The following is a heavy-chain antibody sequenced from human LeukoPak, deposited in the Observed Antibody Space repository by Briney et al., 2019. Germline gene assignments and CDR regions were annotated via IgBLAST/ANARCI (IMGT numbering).Heavy chain of an antibody. Sequence: GGSLRLSCAASGFTFSSYGMHWVRQAPGKGLEWVAFIRYDGSNKYYADSVKGRFTISRDNSKNTLYLQMNSLRAEDTAVYYCAKDLEYYDISYYFGYWGQGTLVTVSS. CDR3: AKDLEYYDISYYFGY. J-gene: IGHJ4*02. D-gene: IGHD3-9*01. V-gene: IGHV3-30*02. CDR2: IRYDGSNK. CDR1: GFTFSSYG.